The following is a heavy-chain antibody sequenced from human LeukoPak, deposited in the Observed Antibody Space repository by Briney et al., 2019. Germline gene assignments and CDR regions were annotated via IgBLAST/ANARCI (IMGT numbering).Heavy chain of an antibody. CDR1: GFTFSSYG. V-gene: IGHV3-33*01. CDR3: TSRRPDSYDGSGYHFEF. D-gene: IGHD3-22*01. J-gene: IGHJ4*02. CDR2: IWYDGSHK. Sequence: GGSLRLSCAASGFTFSSYGMHWVRQAPGKGLEGVAVIWYDGSHKYYADSVKGRFTISRDNSKNTLYLQMNSLKTEDTAVYYCTSRRPDSYDGSGYHFEFWGQGTLVTVSS.